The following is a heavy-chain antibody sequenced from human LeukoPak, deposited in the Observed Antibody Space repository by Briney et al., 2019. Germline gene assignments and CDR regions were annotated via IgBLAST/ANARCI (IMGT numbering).Heavy chain of an antibody. Sequence: PSETLSLTCAVYGGSFSGYYWSWIRQPPGKGLERIGEINQSGSTNYNPSLKSRVTILVDTSKNQFSLKLSSVTAADTAVYYCARGHSPVTTKVSYFQHWGQGTLVTVSS. D-gene: IGHD4-17*01. CDR1: GGSFSGYY. J-gene: IGHJ1*01. CDR2: INQSGST. CDR3: ARGHSPVTTKVSYFQH. V-gene: IGHV4-34*01.